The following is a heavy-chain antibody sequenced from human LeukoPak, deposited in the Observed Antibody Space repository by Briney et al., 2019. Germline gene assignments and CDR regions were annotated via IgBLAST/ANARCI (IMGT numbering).Heavy chain of an antibody. J-gene: IGHJ4*02. CDR1: GFIFKKYW. Sequence: GESLRLSCAASGFIFKKYWLNWVRQVPGKGLECLANIKEDGSETYYADSVKGRFTISRDNPKNLLFLQINSLRVEDTAVYYCARETPRRGETRDGYRWGQGTVVTVSS. CDR2: IKEDGSET. D-gene: IGHD5-24*01. V-gene: IGHV3-7*01. CDR3: ARETPRRGETRDGYR.